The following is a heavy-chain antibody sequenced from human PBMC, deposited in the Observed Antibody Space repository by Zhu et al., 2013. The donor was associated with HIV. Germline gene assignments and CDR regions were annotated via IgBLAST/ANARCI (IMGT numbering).Heavy chain of an antibody. CDR3: ARVSGVEMRELWYFDY. D-gene: IGHD3-10*01. V-gene: IGHV1-2*02. CDR2: INPNSGGT. CDR1: GYTFSGHY. Sequence: QVQVVQSGPEVGKPGASVTVSCKASGYTFSGHYLHWVRQAPGQGLEWMAWINPNSGGTNYAQRFQGRVTMTRDTSISTAYMELSRLRSDDTAVYYCARVSGVEMRELWYFDYWGQGTLVTVSS. J-gene: IGHJ4*02.